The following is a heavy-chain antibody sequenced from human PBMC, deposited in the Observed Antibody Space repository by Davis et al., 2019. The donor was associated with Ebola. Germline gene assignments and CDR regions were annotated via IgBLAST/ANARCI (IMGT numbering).Heavy chain of an antibody. Sequence: MPSETLSLTCTVSGGSISSGGYYWSWIRQHPGKGLEWIGYIYYSGSTYYNPSLKSRVTISVDTSKNQFSLKLSSVTAADTAVYYCAREGFSHSSGYPYFDYWGQGTLVTVSS. J-gene: IGHJ4*02. CDR3: AREGFSHSSGYPYFDY. CDR1: GGSISSGGYY. CDR2: IYYSGST. D-gene: IGHD3-22*01. V-gene: IGHV4-31*03.